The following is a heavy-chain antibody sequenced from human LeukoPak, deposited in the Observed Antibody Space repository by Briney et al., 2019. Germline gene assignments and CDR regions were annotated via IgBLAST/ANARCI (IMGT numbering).Heavy chain of an antibody. CDR2: IYYSGST. Sequence: SETLSLTRTVSGGSMSSSSYYWGRIRQPPGKGLDWIGGIYYSGSTYYNPSLKSRVTISVDTSKNQFSLKLSSVTAADTAVYYCARRKVGAPPPPLRAAPNFDYWGQGTLVTVSS. J-gene: IGHJ4*02. V-gene: IGHV4-39*01. CDR3: ARRKVGAPPPPLRAAPNFDY. CDR1: GGSMSSSSYY. D-gene: IGHD1-26*01.